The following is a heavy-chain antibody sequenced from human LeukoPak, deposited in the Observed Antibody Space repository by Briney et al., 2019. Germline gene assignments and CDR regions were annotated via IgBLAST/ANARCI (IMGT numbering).Heavy chain of an antibody. J-gene: IGHJ4*02. CDR1: RFTFSACG. CDR3: AKGTAVDRQYFEK. V-gene: IGHV3-30*18. Sequence: PGRSLRLSCAASRFTFSACGMHWVRQAPGKGLEWVAAISFDGSHKYYADSVKGRFTISRDNSMNTLYLQMNSLRAEDTAVYYCAKGTAVDRQYFEKWGQGTLVTVSS. CDR2: ISFDGSHK. D-gene: IGHD1-1*01.